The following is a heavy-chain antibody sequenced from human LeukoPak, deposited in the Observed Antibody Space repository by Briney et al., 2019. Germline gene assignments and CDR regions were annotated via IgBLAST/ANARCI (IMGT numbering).Heavy chain of an antibody. CDR1: GFSLSTSGMR. V-gene: IGHV2-70*04. Sequence: SGPALVKPTQTLTLTCTFSGFSLSTSGMRVSWIRQPPGKALEWLARIDWDDDKFYSTSLKTRLTISKDTSKNQVVLTMTNMDPVDTATYYCARMGGSYYDDWFDPWAREPWSPSPQ. J-gene: IGHJ5*02. D-gene: IGHD1-26*01. CDR3: ARMGGSYYDDWFDP. CDR2: IDWDDDK.